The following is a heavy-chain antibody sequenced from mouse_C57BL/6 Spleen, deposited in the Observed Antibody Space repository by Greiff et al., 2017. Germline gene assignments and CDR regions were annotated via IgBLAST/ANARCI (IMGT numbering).Heavy chain of an antibody. CDR2: ISDGGSYT. Sequence: DVMLVESGGGLVKPGGSLTLSCAASGFTFSSYAMSWVRQTPEKRLEWVATISDGGSYTYYPDNVKGRFTISRDNAKNNLYLQMSHLKSEDTAMYYCARDGGGNYFDYGGQGTTLTVSS. CDR1: GFTFSSYA. CDR3: ARDGGGNYFDY. V-gene: IGHV5-4*01. J-gene: IGHJ2*01.